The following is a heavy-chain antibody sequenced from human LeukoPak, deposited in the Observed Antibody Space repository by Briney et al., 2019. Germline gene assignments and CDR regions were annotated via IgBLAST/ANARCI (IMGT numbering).Heavy chain of an antibody. CDR2: ISGSGGST. Sequence: GGSLRLSCAASGFTFSSYAMSWVRQAPGKGLEWVSAISGSGGSTYYADSVKGRFTISRDNSKNTLYLQMNSLRAEDTAVYYCAKPSSRAEDYYYYMDVWGKGTTVTVSS. CDR3: AKPSSRAEDYYYYMDV. D-gene: IGHD6-6*01. V-gene: IGHV3-23*01. J-gene: IGHJ6*03. CDR1: GFTFSSYA.